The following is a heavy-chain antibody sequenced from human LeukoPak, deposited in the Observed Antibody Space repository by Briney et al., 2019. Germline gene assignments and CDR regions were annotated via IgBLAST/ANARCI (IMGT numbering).Heavy chain of an antibody. D-gene: IGHD1-26*01. CDR3: ARLRGDMVGADFDY. Sequence: SETLSLTCTVSGGSITPYYWGWIRQPPGKRLEWIGSIYHSGSTYYNPSLKSRVTISGDTSKNQFSLKLSSVTAADTAVYYCARLRGDMVGADFDYWGQGTLVTVSS. J-gene: IGHJ4*02. V-gene: IGHV4-59*08. CDR2: IYHSGST. CDR1: GGSITPYY.